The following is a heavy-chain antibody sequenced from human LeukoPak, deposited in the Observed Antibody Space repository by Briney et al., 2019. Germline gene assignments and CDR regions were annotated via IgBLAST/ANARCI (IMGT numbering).Heavy chain of an antibody. J-gene: IGHJ5*02. V-gene: IGHV4-61*02. CDR3: ARDPGGSGPAS. Sequence: QVQLQESGPGLVKPSQTLSLTCTVAGGSISSLNYHVTWVRQPDGQGLELIGRIYPSGSTNYSPSFKSRVTISIDTSKNQFSLKLSSVTAADTAVYYCARDPGGSGPASWGPGTLVTVSS. D-gene: IGHD6-19*01. CDR2: IYPSGST. CDR1: GGSISSLNYH.